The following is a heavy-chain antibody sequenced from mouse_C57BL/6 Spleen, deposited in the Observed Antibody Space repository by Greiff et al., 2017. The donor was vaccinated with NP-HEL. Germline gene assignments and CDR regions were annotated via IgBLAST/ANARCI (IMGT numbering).Heavy chain of an antibody. J-gene: IGHJ2*01. D-gene: IGHD2-1*01. CDR3: ARGSYYGNYFDY. CDR2: IDPSDSET. CDR1: GYTFTSYW. V-gene: IGHV1-52*01. Sequence: VQLQQPGAELVRPGSSVKLSCTASGYTFTSYWMHWVQQRPIQGLEWIGNIDPSDSETHYNQKFKDKATLTVDKSSSTAYMQLSSLTSEDSAVYYCARGSYYGNYFDYWGQGTTLTVSS.